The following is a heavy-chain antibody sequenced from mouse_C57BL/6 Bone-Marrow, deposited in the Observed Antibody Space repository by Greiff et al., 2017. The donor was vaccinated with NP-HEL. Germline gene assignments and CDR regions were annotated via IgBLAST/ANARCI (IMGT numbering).Heavy chain of an antibody. V-gene: IGHV1-59*01. CDR2: IDPSDSYT. J-gene: IGHJ3*01. CDR1: GYTFTSYW. Sequence: QVQLQQPGAELVRPGTSVKLSCKASGYTFTSYWMHWVKQRPGQGLEWIGVIDPSDSYTKYNQKFKGKATLTVDTSSSTAYMQLSSLTSEDSAVYYCARWGLRPAYWGQGTLVTVSA. CDR3: ARWGLRPAY. D-gene: IGHD2-4*01.